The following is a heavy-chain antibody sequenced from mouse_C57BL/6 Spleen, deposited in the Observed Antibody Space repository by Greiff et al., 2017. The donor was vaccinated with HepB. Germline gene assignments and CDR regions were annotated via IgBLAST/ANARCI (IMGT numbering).Heavy chain of an antibody. Sequence: EVNVVESGEGLVKPGGSLKLSCAASGFTFSSYAMSWVRQTPEKRLEWVAYISSGGDYIYYADTVKGRFTISRDNARNTLYLQMSSLKSEDTAMYYCTRDGSSHFDYWGQGTTLTVSS. CDR1: GFTFSSYA. CDR2: ISSGGDYI. V-gene: IGHV5-9-1*02. D-gene: IGHD1-1*01. CDR3: TRDGSSHFDY. J-gene: IGHJ2*01.